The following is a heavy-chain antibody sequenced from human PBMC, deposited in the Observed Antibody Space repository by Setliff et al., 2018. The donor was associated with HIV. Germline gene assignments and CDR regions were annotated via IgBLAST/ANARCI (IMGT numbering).Heavy chain of an antibody. CDR1: GDTLSIHP. J-gene: IGHJ4*02. Sequence: GASVKVSCKTSGDTLSIHPISWVRQAPGRGLDWMGGIIPAFGTANYAQKFQDRVTITTDESTGTVYMELSSLRAEDTAVYYCARKAGYCPHGGCWSPLDYWGQGTLVTVSS. CDR3: ARKAGYCPHGGCWSPLDY. D-gene: IGHD2-8*01. V-gene: IGHV1-69*05. CDR2: IIPAFGTA.